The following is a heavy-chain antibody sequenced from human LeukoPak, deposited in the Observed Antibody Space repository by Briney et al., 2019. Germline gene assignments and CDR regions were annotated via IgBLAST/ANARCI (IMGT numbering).Heavy chain of an antibody. J-gene: IGHJ6*02. CDR2: IYYSGST. CDR3: ARGATTVTTKHYYGMDV. D-gene: IGHD4-11*01. Sequence: PSQTLSLTCTVSGGSISSGGYYWSWIRQHPGKGLEWIGYIYYSGSTYYNPSLKSRVTISVDTSKNQFSLKLSSVTAADTAVYYCARGATTVTTKHYYGMDVWGQGTTVTVSS. V-gene: IGHV4-31*03. CDR1: GGSISSGGYY.